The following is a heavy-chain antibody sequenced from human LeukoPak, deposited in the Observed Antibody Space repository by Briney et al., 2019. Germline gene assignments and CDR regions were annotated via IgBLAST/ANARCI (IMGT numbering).Heavy chain of an antibody. CDR2: INHSGST. V-gene: IGHV4-34*01. J-gene: IGHJ5*02. CDR1: GGSFSGYY. D-gene: IGHD2-2*01. CDR3: ARYVQVVVPAAAVGWFDP. Sequence: PSETLSLTCAVYGGSFSGYYWSWIRQPPGKGLEWIGEINHSGSTNYNPSLKSRVTISVDTSKNQFSLKLSSVTAADTAVYYCARYVQVVVPAAAVGWFDPWGQGTLVTVSS.